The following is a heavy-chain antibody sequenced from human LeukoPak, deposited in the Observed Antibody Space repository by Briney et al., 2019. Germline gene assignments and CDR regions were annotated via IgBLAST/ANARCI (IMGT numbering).Heavy chain of an antibody. Sequence: QPGGSLRLSCAASGFTFSSYAMSWVRQAPGKGLEWVSAISGSGGSTYYADSVKGRFTISRDNSKNTLYLQMNSLRAEDTAVYYCAKDPEIVVVITGWFDPWGQGTLVTVSP. D-gene: IGHD3-22*01. CDR2: ISGSGGST. J-gene: IGHJ5*02. CDR3: AKDPEIVVVITGWFDP. CDR1: GFTFSSYA. V-gene: IGHV3-23*01.